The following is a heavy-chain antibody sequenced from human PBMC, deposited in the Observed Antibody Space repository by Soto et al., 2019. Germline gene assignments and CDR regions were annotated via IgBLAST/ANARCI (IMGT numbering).Heavy chain of an antibody. J-gene: IGHJ4*02. CDR2: ISAYNGNT. Sequence: EASVKVSCKASGYTFTSYGISWVRQAPGQGLEWMGWISAYNGNTNYAQKLQGRVTMTTDTSTSTAYMELRSLRSDDTAVYYCARDPNRGDFWSGYYTTEYYFDYWGQGTLVTVSS. CDR3: ARDPNRGDFWSGYYTTEYYFDY. D-gene: IGHD3-3*01. V-gene: IGHV1-18*01. CDR1: GYTFTSYG.